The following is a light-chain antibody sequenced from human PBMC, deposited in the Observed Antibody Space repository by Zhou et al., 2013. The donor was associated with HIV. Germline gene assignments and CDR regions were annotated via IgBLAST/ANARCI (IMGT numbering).Light chain of an antibody. CDR1: QSVSSNS. CDR3: QQYGNSPFT. V-gene: IGKV3-20*01. Sequence: EIVLRQSPGTLSSSPGERATLSCRASQSVSSNSLAWFQQKPGQAPRLLVYAASSRATGIPDRFSGSGSGTDFTLTISRLEPEDFAVYYCQQYGNSPFTFGPGTKVEIK. CDR2: AAS. J-gene: IGKJ3*01.